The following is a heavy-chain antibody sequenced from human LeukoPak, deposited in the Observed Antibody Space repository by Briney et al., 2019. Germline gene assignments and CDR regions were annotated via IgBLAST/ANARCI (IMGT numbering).Heavy chain of an antibody. J-gene: IGHJ5*02. D-gene: IGHD2-2*01. CDR3: AREGCSSTSCYPGEKNWFDP. V-gene: IGHV4-61*02. CDR2: IYTSGST. Sequence: SETLSLTCTVSGGSISSGSYYWSWIRQPAGKGLEWIRRIYTSGSTNYNPSLKSRVTISVDTSKNQFSLKLSSVTAADTAVYYCAREGCSSTSCYPGEKNWFDPWGQGTLVTVSS. CDR1: GGSISSGSYY.